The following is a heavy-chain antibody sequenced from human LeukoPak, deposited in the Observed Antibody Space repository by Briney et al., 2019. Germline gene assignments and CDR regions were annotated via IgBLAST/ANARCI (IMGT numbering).Heavy chain of an antibody. CDR3: ARLYNGPSYYCMDV. J-gene: IGHJ6*03. CDR2: IYHSGGT. Sequence: ASETLSLTCAVSGYSISSGYYWGWIRQPPGKGLEWIGSIYHSGGTYYNPSLKSRVTISADTSKNQFSLKLSSVTAADTAVYYCARLYNGPSYYCMDVWGKGTTVTVSS. V-gene: IGHV4-38-2*01. CDR1: GYSISSGYY. D-gene: IGHD2-8*01.